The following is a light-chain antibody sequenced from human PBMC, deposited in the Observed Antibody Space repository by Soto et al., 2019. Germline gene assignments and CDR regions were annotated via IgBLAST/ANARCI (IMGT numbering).Light chain of an antibody. CDR3: QQYNNWPPT. CDR1: QSVSNN. V-gene: IGKV3-15*01. CDR2: GAS. J-gene: IGKJ1*01. Sequence: EIVMTQSPGTLSVSPGERATLSCRASQSVSNNVAWYQRKPGQAPRLLFSGASTRATGVPATFSGSGSGTDFTLTISSLPFANFAVYYCQQYNNWPPTFGQGTKVAIK.